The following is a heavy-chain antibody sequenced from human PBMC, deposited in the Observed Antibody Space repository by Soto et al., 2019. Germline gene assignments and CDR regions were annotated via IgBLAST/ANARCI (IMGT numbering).Heavy chain of an antibody. V-gene: IGHV1-69*18. D-gene: IGHD3-10*01. J-gene: IGHJ4*02. CDR2: IIPVFGTT. CDR3: ARDGGFGELKY. CDR1: GDTFSGYP. Sequence: QVQLVQSGAELKKPGSSVKVSCKASGDTFSGYPINWVRQAPGEGLEWMGRIIPVFGTTNDAQRFEGRVTFTEDESTNNAYLEWRGLLSEATAVYYCARDGGFGELKYWGPGTLVTVSS.